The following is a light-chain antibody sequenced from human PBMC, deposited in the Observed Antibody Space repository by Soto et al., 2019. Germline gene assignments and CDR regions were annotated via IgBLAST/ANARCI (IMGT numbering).Light chain of an antibody. V-gene: IGKV3-20*01. CDR2: GAS. Sequence: EIVLTQSPGTLSLSPGDRATLSCRASQSVSSSYLAWYQQKPGQAPRLLIYGASSRATGIPDRFSGSGSGTDFTLTISRLEPEDFAVYDCQQYSSSPPFTFGPGTKVDIK. J-gene: IGKJ3*01. CDR3: QQYSSSPPFT. CDR1: QSVSSSY.